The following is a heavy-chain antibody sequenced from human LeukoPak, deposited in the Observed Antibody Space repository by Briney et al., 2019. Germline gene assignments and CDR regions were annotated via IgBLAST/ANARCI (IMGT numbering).Heavy chain of an antibody. CDR3: VRDPNATPFAFDI. Sequence: TTSETLSLTCTVSGVSVSSDNYYWSWIRQPPGKGLEWIGYVYYSENTNYNPSLESRVTMSLDTSENQFSLKLHSVTAADTAVYYCVRDPNATPFAFDIWGQGTVVIVSS. CDR1: GVSVSSDNYY. CDR2: VYYSENT. V-gene: IGHV4-61*01. J-gene: IGHJ3*02. D-gene: IGHD2-15*01.